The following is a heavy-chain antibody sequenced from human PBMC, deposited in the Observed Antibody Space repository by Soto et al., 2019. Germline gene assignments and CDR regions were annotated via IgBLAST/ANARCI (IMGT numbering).Heavy chain of an antibody. V-gene: IGHV3-66*01. Sequence: PGGSLRLSCAASGFTVSINYMSWVRQAQGKGLEWVSVIYSGGSTYYADSVKGRFTISRDNSKNTLYLQMNSLRAEDTAVYYCARDLYDTHCSGGSCYFNWFDPWGQGTLVTVSS. CDR3: ARDLYDTHCSGGSCYFNWFDP. CDR2: IYSGGST. J-gene: IGHJ5*02. D-gene: IGHD2-15*01. CDR1: GFTVSINY.